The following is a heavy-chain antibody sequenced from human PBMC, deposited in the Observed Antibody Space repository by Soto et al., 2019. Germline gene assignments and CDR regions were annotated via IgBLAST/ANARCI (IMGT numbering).Heavy chain of an antibody. CDR3: ARTPTAFDPHSCHA. J-gene: IGHJ1*01. V-gene: IGHV3-23*01. CDR2: ISGSGGAT. Sequence: PGKGLEWVSGISGSGGATYYTESVEGRCTISKDFSKNTVSLQMTGLRVDDTAFYYCARTPTAFDPHSCHAWGQGALGTAPQ. D-gene: IGHD3-16*01.